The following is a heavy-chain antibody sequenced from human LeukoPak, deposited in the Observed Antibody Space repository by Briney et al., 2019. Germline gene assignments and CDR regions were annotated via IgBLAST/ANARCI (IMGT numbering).Heavy chain of an antibody. V-gene: IGHV1-24*01. Sequence: ASVKVSCKVSGYTLTELSMQWVRQAPGKGLEWMGGFDPEDGETIYAQKFQGRVTMTEDKSTDTVYMELNSFRSEDTAVYYCAIPSGTFLAYYYGLDVWGQGTTVTVSS. CDR3: AIPSGTFLAYYYGLDV. CDR1: GYTLTELS. D-gene: IGHD1-26*01. J-gene: IGHJ6*02. CDR2: FDPEDGET.